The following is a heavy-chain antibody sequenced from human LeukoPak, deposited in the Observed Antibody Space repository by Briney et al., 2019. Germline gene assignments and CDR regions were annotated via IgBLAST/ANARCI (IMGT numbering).Heavy chain of an antibody. J-gene: IGHJ6*02. D-gene: IGHD6-19*01. Sequence: PSETLSLTCTVSGASIDGHYWSWIRLPPGKGLEWIGFVYYSGSISYNPSLKSRVTISADTSNNQFSLKLDSMTAADTAVYYCARLSRVAVAGSYGYHSMDVWGRGTTVTVSS. V-gene: IGHV4-59*11. CDR2: VYYSGSI. CDR1: GASIDGHY. CDR3: ARLSRVAVAGSYGYHSMDV.